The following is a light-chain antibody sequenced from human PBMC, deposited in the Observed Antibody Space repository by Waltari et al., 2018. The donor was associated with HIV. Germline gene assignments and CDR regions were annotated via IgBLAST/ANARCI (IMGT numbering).Light chain of an antibody. CDR1: QSVGSN. Sequence: ETVMTQSPDTLSVSPGERATLSCRASQSVGSNLAWYQQQPGQAPRLLIYGASTRATGIPARFSGSGSGTEFTLTISSLQSEDFAVYYCQQYNNWPPLTFGGGTKVEIK. CDR2: GAS. V-gene: IGKV3-15*01. CDR3: QQYNNWPPLT. J-gene: IGKJ4*01.